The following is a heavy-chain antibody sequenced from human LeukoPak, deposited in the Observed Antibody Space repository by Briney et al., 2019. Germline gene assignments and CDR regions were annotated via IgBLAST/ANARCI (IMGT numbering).Heavy chain of an antibody. CDR1: GFTFSSYA. Sequence: GSLRLSCAASGFTFSSYAMHWVRQAPGKGLEWVAVISYDGSNKYYADSVKGRFTISRDNSKNTLYLQMNSLRAEDTAVYYCARDGRTVTPGLYYYYMDVWGKGTTVTVSS. D-gene: IGHD4-17*01. CDR3: ARDGRTVTPGLYYYYMDV. J-gene: IGHJ6*03. CDR2: ISYDGSNK. V-gene: IGHV3-30*04.